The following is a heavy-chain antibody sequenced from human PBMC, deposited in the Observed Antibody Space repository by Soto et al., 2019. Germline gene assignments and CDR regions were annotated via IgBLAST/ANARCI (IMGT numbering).Heavy chain of an antibody. CDR3: ARAMITFGGVIPRDWYFDL. CDR1: GGSISSYY. Sequence: QVQLQESGPGLVKPLETLSLTCTVSGGSISSYYWSWIRQPPGKGLEWIGYIYYSGSTNYNPSLKSRVTISVDTSKNQFSLKLSSVTAADTAVYYCARAMITFGGVIPRDWYFDLWGRGTLVTVSS. CDR2: IYYSGST. V-gene: IGHV4-59*01. D-gene: IGHD3-16*02. J-gene: IGHJ2*01.